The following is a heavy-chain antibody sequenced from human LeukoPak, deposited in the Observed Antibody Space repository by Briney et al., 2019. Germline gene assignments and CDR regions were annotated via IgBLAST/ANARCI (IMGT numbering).Heavy chain of an antibody. V-gene: IGHV3-30*02. CDR3: ARGYDDSSGYYSYYFDY. J-gene: IGHJ4*02. Sequence: GGSLRLSCAASGFTFSSYGMHWVRQAPGKGLEWVAFIRYDGSNKYYADSVKGRFTISRDNSKNTLYLQMNSLRAEDTAVYYCARGYDDSSGYYSYYFDYWGQGTLVTVSS. D-gene: IGHD3-22*01. CDR1: GFTFSSYG. CDR2: IRYDGSNK.